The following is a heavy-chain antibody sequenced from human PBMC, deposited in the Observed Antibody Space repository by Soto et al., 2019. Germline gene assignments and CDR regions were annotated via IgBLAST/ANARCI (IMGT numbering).Heavy chain of an antibody. D-gene: IGHD6-13*01. CDR3: AMEGRGSSWYVNLFGP. J-gene: IGHJ5*02. V-gene: IGHV3-53*01. CDR1: RFNVSSNC. Sequence: SLRLHCACSRFNVSSNCLTSTRPSPGHGLEWVSVIYSGGSTYYAGSVNGRFTSYRDNSKNPLYIQNDSLRAEDTAVYYVAMEGRGSSWYVNLFGPWGQGTLVTVSS. CDR2: IYSGGST.